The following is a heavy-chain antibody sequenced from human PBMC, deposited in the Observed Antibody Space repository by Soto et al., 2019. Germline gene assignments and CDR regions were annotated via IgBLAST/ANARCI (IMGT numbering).Heavy chain of an antibody. CDR1: GYSFTSNY. CDR3: ARGIVIMDSDWFDH. D-gene: IGHD1-26*01. V-gene: IGHV1-46*01. CDR2: INPSGGST. Sequence: ASVKVSCKASGYSFTSNYMHWVRQAPGQGLEWMGIINPSGGSTRYAQKFQGRVTLTRDTSTSTVYMELSSLRSEDTAVYYCARGIVIMDSDWFDHWGQGTLVTVSS. J-gene: IGHJ5*02.